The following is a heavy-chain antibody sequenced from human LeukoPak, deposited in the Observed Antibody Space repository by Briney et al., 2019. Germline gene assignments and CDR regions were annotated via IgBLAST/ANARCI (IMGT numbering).Heavy chain of an antibody. J-gene: IGHJ3*02. CDR2: ISSSSSYI. CDR3: ARDLTSLADRQTFDI. CDR1: GFTFSSHS. D-gene: IGHD6-6*01. V-gene: IGHV3-21*01. Sequence: GGSLRLSCAASGFTFSSHSMNWVRQAPGKGLEWVSSISSSSSYIYYADSVEGRFTISGDNAKNSLYLQMNSLRAEDTAVYYCARDLTSLADRQTFDIWGQGTMVTVSS.